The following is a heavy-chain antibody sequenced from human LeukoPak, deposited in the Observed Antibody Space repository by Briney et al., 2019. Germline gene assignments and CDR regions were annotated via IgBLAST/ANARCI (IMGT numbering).Heavy chain of an antibody. CDR3: ARTTWAKPFDY. Sequence: ASVKVSCKASGYTFTGYYMHWVRQAPGQGLEWMGWISAYNGNTNYAQKLQGRVTMTIDTSTSTAYMELRSLRSDDTAVYYCARTTWAKPFDYWGQGTLVTVSS. CDR1: GYTFTGYY. D-gene: IGHD4-17*01. V-gene: IGHV1-18*04. J-gene: IGHJ4*02. CDR2: ISAYNGNT.